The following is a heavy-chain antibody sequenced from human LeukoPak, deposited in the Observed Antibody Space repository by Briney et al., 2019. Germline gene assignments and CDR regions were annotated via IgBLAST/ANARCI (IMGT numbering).Heavy chain of an antibody. V-gene: IGHV4-59*08. Sequence: SETLSLTCTVSGGSMSSYYWTWMRQPPGKGLEWIGYIFYSGSTNHNPSLKSRVTISLDTSKNQFSLKLSSVTAADTAVYYCARHQEQWLGTGTYYFDYWGQGTLVTVSS. D-gene: IGHD6-19*01. CDR2: IFYSGST. CDR1: GGSMSSYY. J-gene: IGHJ4*02. CDR3: ARHQEQWLGTGTYYFDY.